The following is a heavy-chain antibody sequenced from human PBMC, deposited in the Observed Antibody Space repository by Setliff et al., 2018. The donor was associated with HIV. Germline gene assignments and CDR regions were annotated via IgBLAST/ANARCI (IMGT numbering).Heavy chain of an antibody. CDR3: ARDPRQWLGGIYGNYYMDV. CDR1: GYTFTGFY. J-gene: IGHJ6*03. D-gene: IGHD6-19*01. CDR2: INPNGHQT. V-gene: IGHV1-2*06. Sequence: ASVKVSCKTSGYTFTGFYINWVRQAPGKGLEWMGRINPNGHQTRPARKFQGRVTMATETSITTAYMELTNLRSDDTAVYYCARDPRQWLGGIYGNYYMDVWGKGTTGTVSS.